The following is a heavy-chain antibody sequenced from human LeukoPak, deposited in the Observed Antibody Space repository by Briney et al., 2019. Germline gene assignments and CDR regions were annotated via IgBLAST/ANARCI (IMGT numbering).Heavy chain of an antibody. Sequence: GGPLRLSCAASGFNFSNYGRHWVRQAPGKGLEWVSFIYSDNTHYSDSVKGRFTISRDNSKNTLYLQMNSLRAEDTAVYYCARRAGAYSHPYDYWGQGTLVTVSS. D-gene: IGHD4/OR15-4a*01. J-gene: IGHJ4*02. CDR2: IYSDNT. V-gene: IGHV3-NL1*01. CDR1: GFNFSNYG. CDR3: ARRAGAYSHPYDY.